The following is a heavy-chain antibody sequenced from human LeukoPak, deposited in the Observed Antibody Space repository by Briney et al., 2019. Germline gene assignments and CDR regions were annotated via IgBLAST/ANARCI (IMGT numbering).Heavy chain of an antibody. CDR2: INHSGST. Sequence: GSLRLSCAASGFTFSSYEMNWVRQAPGKGLEWIGEINHSGSTNYNPSLKSRVTISVDTSKNQFSLKLSSVTAADTAVYYCARGEFWSGYYYWFDPWGQGTLVTVSS. J-gene: IGHJ5*02. V-gene: IGHV4-34*01. CDR1: GFTFSSYE. D-gene: IGHD3-3*01. CDR3: ARGEFWSGYYYWFDP.